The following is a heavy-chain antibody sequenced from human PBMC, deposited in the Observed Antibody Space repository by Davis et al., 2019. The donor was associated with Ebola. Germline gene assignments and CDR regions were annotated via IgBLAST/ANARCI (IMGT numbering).Heavy chain of an antibody. CDR1: GYTFTTYG. Sequence: ASVKVSCKASGYTFTTYGISWVRQAPGQGLEWMGWISAYNGDTNFAQNLQGRVTMTSDTATTTAYMEVGSLRSDDTAVYYCARAQFPTTSDHWGQGTLVTVSS. J-gene: IGHJ4*02. CDR2: ISAYNGDT. CDR3: ARAQFPTTSDH. D-gene: IGHD1-1*01. V-gene: IGHV1-18*04.